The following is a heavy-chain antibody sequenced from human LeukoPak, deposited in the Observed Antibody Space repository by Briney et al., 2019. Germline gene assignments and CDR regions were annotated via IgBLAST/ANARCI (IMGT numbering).Heavy chain of an antibody. CDR1: GFTFSSYE. CDR3: ARDSRGGGDWMDAFDI. D-gene: IGHD2-21*02. Sequence: GGSLRLSCAASGFTFSSYEMNWVRQAPGKGLEWVSYISSSGSTIYYADSVKDRFTISRDNAKNSLYLQMNSLRAEDTAVYYCARDSRGGGDWMDAFDIWGQGTMVTVSS. J-gene: IGHJ3*02. CDR2: ISSSGSTI. V-gene: IGHV3-48*03.